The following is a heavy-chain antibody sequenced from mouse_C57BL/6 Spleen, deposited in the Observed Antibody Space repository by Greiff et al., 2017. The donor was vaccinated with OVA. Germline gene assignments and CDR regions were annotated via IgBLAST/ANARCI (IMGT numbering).Heavy chain of an antibody. CDR1: GYTFTSYW. CDR2: IHPNSAST. D-gene: IGHD2-1*01. J-gene: IGHJ3*01. CDR3: ATDGNHLWFAY. Sequence: QVQLQQPGAELVKPGASVKLSCKASGYTFTSYWMHWVKQRPGQGLEWIGMIHPNSASTNYNEKFKSKATLTVDKSSSTAYMQLSSLTSEDSAVYYCATDGNHLWFAYWGKGTLVTVSA. V-gene: IGHV1-64*01.